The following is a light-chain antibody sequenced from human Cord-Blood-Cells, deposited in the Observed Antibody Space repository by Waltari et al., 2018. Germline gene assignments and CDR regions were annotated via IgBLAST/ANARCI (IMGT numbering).Light chain of an antibody. CDR1: STDVGGYNY. V-gene: IGLV2-8*01. Sequence: QPALTHPPSPSGSPGPSVPISCTGTSTDVGGYNYVSWYQQHPRKALKLMIYEVSKRPAGVPDRFSGSKSGNPASLTVSWLQAEDEADYYCSSYAGSNNYVFGTGTKVTVL. J-gene: IGLJ1*01. CDR3: SSYAGSNNYV. CDR2: EVS.